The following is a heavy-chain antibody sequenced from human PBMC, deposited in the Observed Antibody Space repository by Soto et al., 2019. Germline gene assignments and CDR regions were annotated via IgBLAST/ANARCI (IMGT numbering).Heavy chain of an antibody. Sequence: ASVKVSCQASGYTFTSYYMHWVRQAPGQGLEWMGIINPSGGSTSYAQKFQGRVTMTTDTSTSTAYMELRSLRSDDTAVYYCARIVATLDAFDIWGQGTMVTVSS. CDR3: ARIVATLDAFDI. CDR2: INPSGGST. CDR1: GYTFTSYY. J-gene: IGHJ3*02. D-gene: IGHD5-12*01. V-gene: IGHV1-46*01.